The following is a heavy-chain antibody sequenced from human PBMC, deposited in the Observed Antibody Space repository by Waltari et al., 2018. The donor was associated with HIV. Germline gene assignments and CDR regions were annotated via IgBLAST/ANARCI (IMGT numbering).Heavy chain of an antibody. CDR3: AREYSSSSRTGDY. CDR1: GYTFTGYY. V-gene: IGHV1-2*02. CDR2: INPNSGGT. J-gene: IGHJ4*02. D-gene: IGHD6-6*01. Sequence: QVQLVQSGAEVKKPGASVTVSCKASGYTFTGYYMHWVRQAPGQGLEWMGGINPNSGGTNYAQKLQGRVTMTRDTSISTAYMELSRLRSDDTAVYYCAREYSSSSRTGDYWGQGTLVTVSS.